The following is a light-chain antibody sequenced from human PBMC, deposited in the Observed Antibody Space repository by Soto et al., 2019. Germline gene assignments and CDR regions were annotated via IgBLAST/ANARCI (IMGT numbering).Light chain of an antibody. V-gene: IGLV2-14*03. CDR3: SSYTATRTVV. CDR1: SSDVGGYNH. CDR2: DVS. Sequence: QSALTQPASVSGSPGQSITIACTGTSSDVGGYNHVSWYQVHPGKAPRLVIYDVSIRPPAVSDRFSGSTSANTASLTISGLQPEDEADYYCSSYTATRTVVFGGGTKLTVL. J-gene: IGLJ3*02.